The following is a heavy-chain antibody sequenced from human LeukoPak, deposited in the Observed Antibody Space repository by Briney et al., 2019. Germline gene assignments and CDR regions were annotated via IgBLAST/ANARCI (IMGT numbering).Heavy chain of an antibody. Sequence: SETLSLTCTVSGGSISSYYWSWIRRPPGKGLEWIGFLSKSGNTNYSPSLKSRVTIFGDTSKNQFFLKLSSVTAADTAVYYCARARYVNSFYAFDIWGQGTLVTVSS. CDR1: GGSISSYY. CDR2: LSKSGNT. D-gene: IGHD3-9*01. V-gene: IGHV4-59*01. J-gene: IGHJ3*02. CDR3: ARARYVNSFYAFDI.